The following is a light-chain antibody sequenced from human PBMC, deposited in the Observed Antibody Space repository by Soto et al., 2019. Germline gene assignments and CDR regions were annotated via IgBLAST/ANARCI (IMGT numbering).Light chain of an antibody. J-gene: IGLJ2*01. V-gene: IGLV2-14*01. CDR2: EVS. Sequence: QSVLTQPASVSGSPGRSITISCTGTSNDVGGSNYVSWYQQYPGKAPKLIIYEVSNRPSGVSDRFSGSKSANTASLTISGLQAEDEGDYYCSSYTSSNSVLFGGGTKLTVL. CDR1: SNDVGGSNY. CDR3: SSYTSSNSVL.